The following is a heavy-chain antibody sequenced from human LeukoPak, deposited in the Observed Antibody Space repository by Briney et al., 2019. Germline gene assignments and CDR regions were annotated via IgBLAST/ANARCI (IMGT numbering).Heavy chain of an antibody. CDR2: INHSGST. Sequence: PGGSLRLSCAASGFIFSSYAMSWIRQPPGKGLEWIGEINHSGSTNYNPSLKSRVTISVDTSKNQFSLKLSSVTAADTAVYYCARERASGYSSYLPDYWGQGTLVTVSS. J-gene: IGHJ4*02. CDR3: ARERASGYSSYLPDY. CDR1: GFIFSSYA. D-gene: IGHD6-13*01. V-gene: IGHV4-34*01.